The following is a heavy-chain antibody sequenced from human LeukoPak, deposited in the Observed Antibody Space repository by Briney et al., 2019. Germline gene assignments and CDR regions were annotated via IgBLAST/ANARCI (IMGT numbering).Heavy chain of an antibody. CDR3: AREGYDSSGYYFDY. CDR2: IYHSGST. D-gene: IGHD3-22*01. V-gene: IGHV4-30-2*01. J-gene: IGHJ4*02. CDR1: GGSISSGGYS. Sequence: SETLSLTCAVSGGSISSGGYSWSWTRQPPGKGLEWIGYIYHSGSTYYNPSLKSRVTISVDRSKNQFSLKLSSVTAADTAVYYCAREGYDSSGYYFDYWGQGTLVTVSS.